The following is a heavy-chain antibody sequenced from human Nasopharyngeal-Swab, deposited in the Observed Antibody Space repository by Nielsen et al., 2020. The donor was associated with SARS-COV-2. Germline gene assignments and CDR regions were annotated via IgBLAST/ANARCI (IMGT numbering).Heavy chain of an antibody. CDR3: ARDGLDYDFWSAYFMDV. CDR1: GITFKKYN. CDR2: ISSSSSYI. Sequence: ESLEISGAASGITFKKYNLNWVRQATGKGRERVSSISSSSSYIFYADSVKGRFTISRDNAKNSFSLQMNSLIAEDTAVYYCARDGLDYDFWSAYFMDVWGQGTTVTVSS. V-gene: IGHV3-21*01. J-gene: IGHJ6*02. D-gene: IGHD3-3*01.